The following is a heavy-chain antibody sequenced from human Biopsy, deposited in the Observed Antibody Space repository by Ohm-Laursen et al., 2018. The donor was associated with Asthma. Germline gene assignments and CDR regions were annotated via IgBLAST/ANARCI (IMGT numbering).Heavy chain of an antibody. J-gene: IGHJ6*02. Sequence: SDTLSLTCGVYRRSLRVYVWSWIRQPPGKGLEWIGESNQGGSPTFNPSLKSRVTISRDTSKNQLSLKLRSVTAADTAVYYCASGPEWYGLDVWGQGTTVTVSS. D-gene: IGHD3-3*01. CDR3: ASGPEWYGLDV. V-gene: IGHV4-34*01. CDR1: RRSLRVYV. CDR2: SNQGGSP.